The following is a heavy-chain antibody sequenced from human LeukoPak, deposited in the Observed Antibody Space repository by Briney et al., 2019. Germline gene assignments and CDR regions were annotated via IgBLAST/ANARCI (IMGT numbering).Heavy chain of an antibody. J-gene: IGHJ6*03. D-gene: IGHD2-2*01. V-gene: IGHV3-53*05. CDR1: GFTVSSNY. Sequence: PGGSLRLSCAASGFTVSSNYMSWVRQAPGKGLEWVSVIYSGGSTYYADSVKGRFTISRDNSKNTLYLQMNSLRAEDTAVYYCARDPQYCSSTSCKNYYYYMDVWGKGTTVTVSS. CDR2: IYSGGST. CDR3: ARDPQYCSSTSCKNYYYYMDV.